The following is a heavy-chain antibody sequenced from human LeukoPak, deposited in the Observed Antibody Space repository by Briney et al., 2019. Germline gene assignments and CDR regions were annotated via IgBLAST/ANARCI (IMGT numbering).Heavy chain of an antibody. Sequence: PSETLSLTCTVSGGSISSGGYYWSWIRQHPGKGLEWIGYIYYSGSTYYNPSLKSRVTISVDTSKNQFSLKLSSVTAADTAVYYCARIRRGYSGYGLDYWGQGTLVTVSS. V-gene: IGHV4-31*03. CDR3: ARIRRGYSGYGLDY. J-gene: IGHJ4*02. CDR2: IYYSGST. D-gene: IGHD5-12*01. CDR1: GGSISSGGYY.